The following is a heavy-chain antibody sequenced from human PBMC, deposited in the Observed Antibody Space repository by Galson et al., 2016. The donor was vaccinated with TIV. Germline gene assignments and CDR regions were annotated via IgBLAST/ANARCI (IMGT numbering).Heavy chain of an antibody. V-gene: IGHV1-2*02. CDR3: ARVVRRFLEWSDYLYFDV. J-gene: IGHJ2*01. CDR1: GYIFANYY. Sequence: SVKVSCKASGYIFANYYMHWVRQAPGEGLEWMGWINPDSGDTSFAQKFQGRLTMTRDTSIATAYMDLSRLTSGDTAVYYCARVVRRFLEWSDYLYFDVWGRGTQVTVPS. D-gene: IGHD3-3*01. CDR2: INPDSGDT.